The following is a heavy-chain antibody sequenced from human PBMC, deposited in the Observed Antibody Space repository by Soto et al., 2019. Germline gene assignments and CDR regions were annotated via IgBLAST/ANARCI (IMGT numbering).Heavy chain of an antibody. J-gene: IGHJ4*02. D-gene: IGHD3-22*01. CDR2: IYYSGTT. CDR1: GGSIRSGDYY. V-gene: IGHV4-30-4*01. Sequence: PSETLSLTCTVSGGSIRSGDYYWSWIRQPPGKGLEWIGYIYYSGTTYYNPSLKSRVSISIDTPKNQFSLKLSSVTAADTAVYYCVRGYYDSSGYYVGSPIFDYWGQGTLVTVSS. CDR3: VRGYYDSSGYYVGSPIFDY.